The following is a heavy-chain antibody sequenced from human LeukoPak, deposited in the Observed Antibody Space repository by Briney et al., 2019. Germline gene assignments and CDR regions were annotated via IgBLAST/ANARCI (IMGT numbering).Heavy chain of an antibody. CDR1: GFTFINYS. J-gene: IGHJ3*02. CDR2: IGSSSSYI. V-gene: IGHV3-21*01. CDR3: ARDLGYCSGGTCYPDAFDI. D-gene: IGHD2-15*01. Sequence: PGLSLRLSCAASGFTFINYSMHWGRKAPGVGLVWVSSIGSSSSYIYYADSVKGRFTISRDNAKNSLYLQMNSLRAEDTAVYYCARDLGYCSGGTCYPDAFDIWGQGTMVTVSS.